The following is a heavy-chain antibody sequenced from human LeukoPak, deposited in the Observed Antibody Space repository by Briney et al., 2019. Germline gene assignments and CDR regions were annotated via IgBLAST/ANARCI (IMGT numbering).Heavy chain of an antibody. Sequence: ASVKVSCKASGYTFTGYYMHWVRQAPGQGLEWMGWINPNSGGTNYAQKFQGRVTMTRDTSISTAYMELSRLRSDDTAVYYCARDNRVFLYLGEGADHWGQGTLVTVSS. CDR2: INPNSGGT. CDR1: GYTFTGYY. CDR3: ARDNRVFLYLGEGADH. D-gene: IGHD3-10*01. J-gene: IGHJ5*02. V-gene: IGHV1-2*02.